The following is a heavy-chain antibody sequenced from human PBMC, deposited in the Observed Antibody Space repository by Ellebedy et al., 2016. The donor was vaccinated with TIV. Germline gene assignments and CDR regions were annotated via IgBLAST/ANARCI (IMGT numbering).Heavy chain of an antibody. V-gene: IGHV3-7*03. CDR1: GFTFSSDW. CDR3: ARTYTSGWTGFGDY. Sequence: PGGSLRLSCAAAGFTFSSDWMSWVRQAPGKGPEWVANIKQDGSEKYYVESVKGRFSISRDNAKNSLYLQMNSLRAEDTAVYYCARTYTSGWTGFGDYWGQGTLVTVSS. CDR2: IKQDGSEK. J-gene: IGHJ4*02. D-gene: IGHD3-22*01.